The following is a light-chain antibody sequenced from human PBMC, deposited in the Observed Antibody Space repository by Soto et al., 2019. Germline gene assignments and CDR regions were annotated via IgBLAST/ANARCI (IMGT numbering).Light chain of an antibody. CDR2: DAS. J-gene: IGKJ4*01. CDR1: QSVSTY. CDR3: QQRSNWPLT. V-gene: IGKV3-11*01. Sequence: EIVLTQSPATLSLSPGERATLSCRASQSVSTYLAWYQQKPGQAPRLLIYDASNRAAGIPARFSGSGSVTDFPLTISRLEPEDFAVYYCQQRSNWPLTFGGGTKVEIK.